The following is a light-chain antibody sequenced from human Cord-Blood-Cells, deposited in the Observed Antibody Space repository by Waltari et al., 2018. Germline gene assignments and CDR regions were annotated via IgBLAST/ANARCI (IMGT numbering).Light chain of an antibody. CDR2: EGS. Sequence: SALTQPAPASASPEQPITISCTPTTSHARSYNLVSWYQQHPGKAPKLMIYEGSKRPSGVSNRFSGSKSGNTASLTISGLQAEDEADYYCCSYAGVVFGGGTKLTVL. V-gene: IGLV2-23*01. CDR3: CSYAGVV. J-gene: IGLJ2*01. CDR1: TSHARSYNL.